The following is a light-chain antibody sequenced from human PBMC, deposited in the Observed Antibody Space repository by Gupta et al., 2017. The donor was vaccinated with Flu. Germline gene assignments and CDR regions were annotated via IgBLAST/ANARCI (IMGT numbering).Light chain of an antibody. V-gene: IGKV2-30*01. CDR1: QSLIYSDGNTY. CDR3: KEGIPSYT. Sequence: DVVMTQSPLSLPVTLGQPASISCRSSQSLIYSDGNTYLSWFQQRPGQSPRRMIYKVSNRDCGVPDRFSGSGSGNDFTLNSSRGEAEDVGVYYCKEGIPSYTFGQGTKLEIK. J-gene: IGKJ2*01. CDR2: KVS.